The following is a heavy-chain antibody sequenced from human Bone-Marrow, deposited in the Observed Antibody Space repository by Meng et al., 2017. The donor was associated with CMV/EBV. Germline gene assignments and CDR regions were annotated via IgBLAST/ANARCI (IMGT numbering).Heavy chain of an antibody. CDR2: ISSGSSTI. V-gene: IGHV3-48*04. CDR3: ARGYITLLYY. J-gene: IGHJ4*02. Sequence: GGSLRLSCAASGFTFSSYDMNWVRQAPGKGLEWVSYISSGSSTIYYADSVKGRFTISRDNAKNSLYLQMNSLRAEDTAVYYCARGYITLLYYWGQGSLVTVSS. D-gene: IGHD3-10*01. CDR1: GFTFSSYD.